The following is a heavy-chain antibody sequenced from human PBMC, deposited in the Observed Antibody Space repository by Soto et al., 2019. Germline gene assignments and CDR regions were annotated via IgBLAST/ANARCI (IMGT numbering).Heavy chain of an antibody. Sequence: VKVSCKASGYTFSCYAMHWVRQAPGQRLEWMGWINAGYGNTKYSQKFQDRVTISRDTSASTAYMELTSMRSEDTAVYYCARDTGDGTFDFWGQGTLVTVSS. J-gene: IGHJ4*02. CDR1: GYTFSCYA. CDR2: INAGYGNT. V-gene: IGHV1-3*01. CDR3: ARDTGDGTFDF. D-gene: IGHD7-27*01.